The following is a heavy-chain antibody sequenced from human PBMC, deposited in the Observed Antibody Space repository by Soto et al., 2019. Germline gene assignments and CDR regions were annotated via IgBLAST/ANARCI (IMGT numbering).Heavy chain of an antibody. Sequence: QVQLQESGPGLVKPSGTLSLTCAVSGGSISSSNWWSWVRQPPGKGLEWIGEIYHRGSTNYNPSLKSRVTISVDKSKNQFSLKLSSVTAADTAVYYCARDSRWAYSSSWYLYYYYGMDVWGQGTTVTVSS. V-gene: IGHV4-4*02. CDR1: GGSISSSNW. D-gene: IGHD6-13*01. CDR2: IYHRGST. J-gene: IGHJ6*02. CDR3: ARDSRWAYSSSWYLYYYYGMDV.